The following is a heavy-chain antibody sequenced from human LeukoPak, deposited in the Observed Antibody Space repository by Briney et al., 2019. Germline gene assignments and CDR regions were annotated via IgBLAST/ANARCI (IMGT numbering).Heavy chain of an antibody. D-gene: IGHD6-13*01. Sequence: GGSLRLSCVASGFTLRSYVMNWVRQTPGKGLEWVSSISGSGDSTFYADSVKGRFSISRDNSKNTLYLQVNGLRTEDTAVYYCAKSFGPVIAAAGAGADWGQGTLVTVSS. CDR2: ISGSGDST. V-gene: IGHV3-23*01. CDR1: GFTLRSYV. CDR3: AKSFGPVIAAAGAGAD. J-gene: IGHJ4*02.